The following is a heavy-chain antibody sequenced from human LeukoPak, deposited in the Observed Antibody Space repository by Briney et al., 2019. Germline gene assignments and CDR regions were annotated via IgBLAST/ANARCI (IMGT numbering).Heavy chain of an antibody. D-gene: IGHD3-22*01. CDR1: GFTFSSYA. V-gene: IGHV3-30-3*01. CDR2: ISYDGSTK. CDR3: GGHYDSSGYYDFDY. Sequence: GGTLRLSCAASGFTFSSYATHWVRQAPGKGRGRVAVISYDGSTKFYADSVKGRFTISRDNSKNTLYLQMNSLRAEDTAVYYCGGHYDSSGYYDFDYWGQGTLVTVFS. J-gene: IGHJ4*02.